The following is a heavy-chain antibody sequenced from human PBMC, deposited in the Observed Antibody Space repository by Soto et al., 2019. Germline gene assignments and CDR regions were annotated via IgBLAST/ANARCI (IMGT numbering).Heavy chain of an antibody. CDR1: GYTFTRYD. Sequence: GASVKVSCKASGYTFTRYDINWVRQATGQGLEWMGWMNPNSGNTGYAQKFQGRVTMTRNTSISTAYMELSSLRSEDTAVYYCARGYCSGGSCYPRGYYFDYWGQGTLVTVSS. D-gene: IGHD2-15*01. J-gene: IGHJ4*02. CDR2: MNPNSGNT. V-gene: IGHV1-8*01. CDR3: ARGYCSGGSCYPRGYYFDY.